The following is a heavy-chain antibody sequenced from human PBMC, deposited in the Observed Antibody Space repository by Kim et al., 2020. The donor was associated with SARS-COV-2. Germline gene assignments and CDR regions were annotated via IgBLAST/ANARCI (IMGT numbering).Heavy chain of an antibody. J-gene: IGHJ4*02. CDR3: ARGTGEFRGSYYGHYFDY. Sequence: GGSLRLSCAASGFTFSSYGMHWVRQAPGKGLEWVAVIWYDGSNKYYADSVKGRFTISRDNSKNTLYLQMNSLRAEDTAVYYCARGTGEFRGSYYGHYFDYWGQGTLVTVSS. V-gene: IGHV3-33*01. D-gene: IGHD1-26*01. CDR1: GFTFSSYG. CDR2: IWYDGSNK.